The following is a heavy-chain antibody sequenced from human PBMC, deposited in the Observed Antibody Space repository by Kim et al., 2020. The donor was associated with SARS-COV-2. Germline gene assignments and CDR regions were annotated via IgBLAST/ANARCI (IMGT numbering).Heavy chain of an antibody. J-gene: IGHJ4*02. V-gene: IGHV4-59*08. D-gene: IGHD1-26*01. Sequence: SETLSLTCTVSGGSISSYYWSWIRQPPGKGLEWIGYIYYSGSTNYNPSLKSRVTISVDTSKNQFSLKLSSVTAADTAVYYCASHNGSVELEFDYWGQGTLVTVSS. CDR3: ASHNGSVELEFDY. CDR1: GGSISSYY. CDR2: IYYSGST.